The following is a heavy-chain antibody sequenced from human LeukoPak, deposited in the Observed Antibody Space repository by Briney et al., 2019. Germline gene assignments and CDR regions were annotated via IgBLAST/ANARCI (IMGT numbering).Heavy chain of an antibody. CDR2: IRSKTNNYAT. CDR3: TRHNYDRSGYGAFDI. V-gene: IGHV3-73*01. Sequence: GGSLKLSCAASGFTFSGSDIHWVRQASGKGMEWVGNIRSKTNNYATADAASVKVRFTFSRDDSKNTAYIQMNSLKTEDTAVYYCTRHNYDRSGYGAFDIWGQGTMVTVSS. J-gene: IGHJ3*02. D-gene: IGHD3-22*01. CDR1: GFTFSGSD.